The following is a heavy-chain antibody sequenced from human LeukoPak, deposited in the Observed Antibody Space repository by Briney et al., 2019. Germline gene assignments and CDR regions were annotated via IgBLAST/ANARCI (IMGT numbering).Heavy chain of an antibody. J-gene: IGHJ5*02. D-gene: IGHD6-19*01. CDR1: GGSISSYY. Sequence: SETLSLTCTVSGGSISSYYWSWIRQPPGKGLEWIGYIYYSGSTSYNPSLKSRVTISVDTSKNQFSLKLSSVTAADTAVYYCARRSSGWYHGFDPWGQGTLVTVSS. CDR3: ARRSSGWYHGFDP. V-gene: IGHV4-59*08. CDR2: IYYSGST.